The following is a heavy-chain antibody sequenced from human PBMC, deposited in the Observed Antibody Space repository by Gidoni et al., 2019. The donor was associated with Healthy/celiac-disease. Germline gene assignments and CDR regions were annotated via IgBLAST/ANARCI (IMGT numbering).Heavy chain of an antibody. Sequence: QVQLQESGPGLVKPSETLSLTCAVSGYSISSGYYWGWIRQPPGKGLEWIGSIYHSGSTYYNPSLKSRVTISVDTSKNQFSLKLSSVTAADTAVYYCARSIVVVPPYFDLWGRGTLVTVSS. J-gene: IGHJ2*01. CDR2: IYHSGST. V-gene: IGHV4-38-2*01. CDR1: GYSISSGYY. CDR3: ARSIVVVPPYFDL. D-gene: IGHD3-22*01.